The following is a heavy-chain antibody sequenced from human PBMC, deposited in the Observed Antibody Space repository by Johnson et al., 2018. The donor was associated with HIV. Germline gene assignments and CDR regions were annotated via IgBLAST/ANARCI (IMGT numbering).Heavy chain of an antibody. CDR2: PQYDGSKT. CDR3: AKETRDSRSAFDV. J-gene: IGHJ3*01. Sequence: QVQLVESGGGVVQPGGSLRLSCAATGFSFSSYGMHWVRKAPGKGLEWVAFPQYDGSKTYYVNSVRGRFTISRDNSKKTLYLEINSLRTEDTAIYFCAKETRDSRSAFDVWGQGTMVTVSS. CDR1: GFSFSSYG. D-gene: IGHD3-22*01. V-gene: IGHV3-30*02.